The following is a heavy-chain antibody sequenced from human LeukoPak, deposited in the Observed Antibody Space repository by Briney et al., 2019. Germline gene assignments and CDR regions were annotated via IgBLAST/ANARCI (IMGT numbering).Heavy chain of an antibody. CDR3: ARDFNGSYYTYSLHY. D-gene: IGHD1-26*01. CDR2: IYTSGNT. V-gene: IGHV4-61*02. Sequence: PSDTLSLTCTVFGHSISSGTYYWSWIRQPAGTGLEWIGRIYTSGNTNYNPSLKSRDTMSVDTSKNQFSLKLSSVTAADTAVYYCARDFNGSYYTYSLHYWGRGTLVTVSS. CDR1: GHSISSGTYY. J-gene: IGHJ4*02.